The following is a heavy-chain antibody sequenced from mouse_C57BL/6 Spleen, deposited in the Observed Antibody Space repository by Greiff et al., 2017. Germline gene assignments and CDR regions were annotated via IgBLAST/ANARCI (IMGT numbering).Heavy chain of an antibody. J-gene: IGHJ4*01. CDR1: GYTFTSYW. D-gene: IGHD1-1*01. V-gene: IGHV1-52*01. CDR3: AREVTTVVATGAMDY. CDR2: IDPSDSET. Sequence: VQLQQPGAELVRPGSSVKLSCKASGYTFTSYWMHWVKQRPIQGLEWIGNIDPSDSETHYNQKFKDKATLTVDKSSSTAYMQLSSLTSEDSAVYYCAREVTTVVATGAMDYWGQGTSVTVSS.